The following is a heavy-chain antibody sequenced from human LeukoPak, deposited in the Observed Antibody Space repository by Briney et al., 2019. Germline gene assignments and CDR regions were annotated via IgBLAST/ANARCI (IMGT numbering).Heavy chain of an antibody. V-gene: IGHV3-23*01. CDR1: GFTFSSYA. CDR2: ISGSGGST. J-gene: IGHJ5*02. CDR3: ARGLPGGLDP. D-gene: IGHD5-18*01. Sequence: GGSLRLSCAASGFTFSSYAMSWVRQAPGKGLEWVSAISGSGGSTYYADSVKGRFAISRENAKNSLYLQMNSLTPGDTAMYFCARGLPGGLDPWGQGTLVTVSS.